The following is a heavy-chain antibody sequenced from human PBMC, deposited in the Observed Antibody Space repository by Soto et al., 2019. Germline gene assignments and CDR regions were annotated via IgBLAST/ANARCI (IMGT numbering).Heavy chain of an antibody. J-gene: IGHJ6*02. CDR3: AKIPITIRLGMDV. D-gene: IGHD3-3*01. V-gene: IGHV3-23*01. CDR1: GFTFSSSA. CDR2: INNNGANT. Sequence: EVQLLESGGGLGQPGGSLRLSCAASGFTFSSSAMSWVRQAPGKGLEWVSGINNNGANTYYADSVKGRFTISRDYSKNTMYLQMNSLRAEDTAVYYCAKIPITIRLGMDVWGQGTTVTVSS.